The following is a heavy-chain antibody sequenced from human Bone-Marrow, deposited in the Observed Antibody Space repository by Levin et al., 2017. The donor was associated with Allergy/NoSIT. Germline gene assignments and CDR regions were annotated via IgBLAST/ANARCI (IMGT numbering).Heavy chain of an antibody. J-gene: IGHJ5*02. V-gene: IGHV1-24*01. CDR2: FDPEDGET. Sequence: GESLKISCKVSGYTLTELSMHWVRQAPGKGLEWMGGFDPEDGETIYAQKFQGRVTMTEDTSTDTAYMELSSLRSEDTAVYYCATEVMGDFWSGYYRWFDPWGQGTLVTVSS. CDR1: GYTLTELS. CDR3: ATEVMGDFWSGYYRWFDP. D-gene: IGHD3-3*01.